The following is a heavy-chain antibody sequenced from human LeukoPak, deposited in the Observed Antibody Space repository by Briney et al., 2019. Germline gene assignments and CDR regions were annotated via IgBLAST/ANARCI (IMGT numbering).Heavy chain of an antibody. CDR1: GGSISSSSYY. Sequence: SETLSLTCTVSGGSISSSSYYWGWIRQPPGKGLEWIGSIYYSGSTYYNPSLKSRVTISVDTSKNQFSLKLSSVTAADTAVYYCARHIWDGWNYDSRVVDYWGQGTPVTVSS. V-gene: IGHV4-39*01. D-gene: IGHD3-22*01. CDR3: ARHIWDGWNYDSRVVDY. CDR2: IYYSGST. J-gene: IGHJ4*02.